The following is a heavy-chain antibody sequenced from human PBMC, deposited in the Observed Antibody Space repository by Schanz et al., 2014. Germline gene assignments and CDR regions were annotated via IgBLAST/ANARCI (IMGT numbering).Heavy chain of an antibody. CDR1: GFTFSSYG. Sequence: VQLVESGGGVVQFGRSLRLSCAASGFTFSSYGMHWVRQAPGKGLEWVSTISASGGSTYYADSVKGRFTISRDNSKNILYLQMNSLRAEDTAVYYCAKARRKSNCSGGRCFHYSYYGMDVWGQGTTVTVSS. J-gene: IGHJ6*02. CDR2: ISASGGST. CDR3: AKARRKSNCSGGRCFHYSYYGMDV. V-gene: IGHV3-23*04. D-gene: IGHD2-15*01.